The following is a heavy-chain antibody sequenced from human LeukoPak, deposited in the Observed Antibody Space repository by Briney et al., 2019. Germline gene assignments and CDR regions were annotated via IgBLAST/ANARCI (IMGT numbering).Heavy chain of an antibody. Sequence: GGSLRLSCAASGFTFSSYAMHWVRQAPGKGLEWVAVISYDGSNEYYADSVKGRFTISRDNSKNTLYLQMNSLRVEDTAVYYCARVRCSGGSCFYYYGMDVWGQGTTVTVSS. CDR2: ISYDGSNE. CDR1: GFTFSSYA. CDR3: ARVRCSGGSCFYYYGMDV. V-gene: IGHV3-30-3*01. J-gene: IGHJ6*02. D-gene: IGHD2-15*01.